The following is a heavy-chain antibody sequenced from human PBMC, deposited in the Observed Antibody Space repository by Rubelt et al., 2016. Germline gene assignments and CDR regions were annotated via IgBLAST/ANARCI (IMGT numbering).Heavy chain of an antibody. J-gene: IGHJ3*02. V-gene: IGHV4-34*01. CDR2: INHSGST. D-gene: IGHD1-7*01. CDR3: ARGENYNAFDI. Sequence: GLLKPSETLSLTCAVYGGPFSGYYWSWIRQPPGKGLEWIGEINHSGSTNYNPSLKSRVTISVDTSKNQFSLKLSSVTAADTAVYYCARGENYNAFDIWGQGTMVTVSS. CDR1: GGPFSGYY.